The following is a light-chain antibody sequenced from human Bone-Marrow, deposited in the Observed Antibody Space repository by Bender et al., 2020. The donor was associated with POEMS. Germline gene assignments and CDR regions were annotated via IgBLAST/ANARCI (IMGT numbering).Light chain of an antibody. CDR1: GSNIGGYP. CDR2: TNN. Sequence: QSVLTQPPSVSGTPGQRVTISCSGSGSNIGGYPVNWYQQLPGTAPRLLIYTNNELPSGVPDRFSGSKSGTSASLAITGLQSDDEAIYFCVAWDASLNGWVFGGGTKLTVL. V-gene: IGLV1-44*01. J-gene: IGLJ3*02. CDR3: VAWDASLNGWV.